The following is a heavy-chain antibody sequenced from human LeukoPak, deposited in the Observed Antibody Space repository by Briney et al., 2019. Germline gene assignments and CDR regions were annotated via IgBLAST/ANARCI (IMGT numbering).Heavy chain of an antibody. CDR2: IGNKASNYAT. CDR1: GFTFSGSA. Sequence: PGGSLRLSCAASGFTFSGSAMHWVRQASGKGLEWVGHIGNKASNYATDYAPSLKGRFTISRDDSKDTAYLQMNSLKPEDTAVYYCAGNYDSWTGLNYWGLGTLGTVSS. V-gene: IGHV3-73*01. CDR3: AGNYDSWTGLNY. J-gene: IGHJ4*02. D-gene: IGHD3-3*01.